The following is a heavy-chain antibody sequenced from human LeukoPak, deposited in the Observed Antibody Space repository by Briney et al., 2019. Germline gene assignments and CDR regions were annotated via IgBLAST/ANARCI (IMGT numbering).Heavy chain of an antibody. D-gene: IGHD4/OR15-4a*01. CDR2: IYNGGST. CDR3: ARGVDYDYFDY. J-gene: IGHJ4*02. CDR1: GFTVSSNY. Sequence: GGSLRLSCAASGFTVSSNYMSWVRQAPGKGLEWVSVIYNGGSTYYADSVKGRFTISRDNSKNTLYLQMNSLRAEDTAVYYCARGVDYDYFDYWGQGTLVTVSS. V-gene: IGHV3-53*01.